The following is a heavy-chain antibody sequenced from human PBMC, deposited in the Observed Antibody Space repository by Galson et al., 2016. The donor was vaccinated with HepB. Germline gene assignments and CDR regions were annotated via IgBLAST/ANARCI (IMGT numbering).Heavy chain of an antibody. V-gene: IGHV1-69*13. CDR1: GGTFSSFA. CDR3: AVEVTIPRQYYFDY. J-gene: IGHJ4*02. CDR2: IIPIFRPA. D-gene: IGHD2-21*02. Sequence: SVKVSCKASGGTFSSFAISWVRQAPGQGLEWMGGIIPIFRPAHYAEKFQGRVTITADESTSTAYMELSSLRSEDTAVYYCAVEVTIPRQYYFDYWGQGTLVTVSS.